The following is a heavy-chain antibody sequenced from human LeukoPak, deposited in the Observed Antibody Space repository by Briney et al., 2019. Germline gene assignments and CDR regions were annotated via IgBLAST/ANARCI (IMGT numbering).Heavy chain of an antibody. V-gene: IGHV3-30*04. CDR1: GFTFSSYA. CDR3: ARGVGPLSYYGVDV. CDR2: ISYDGSNK. J-gene: IGHJ6*02. D-gene: IGHD3-9*01. Sequence: PGRSLRLSCAASGFTFSSYAMHWVRQAPGKGLEWVAVISYDGSNKYYADSVKGRFTISRDNSKNTLYLQMNSLRAEDTAVYYCARGVGPLSYYGVDVWGQGTTVTVSS.